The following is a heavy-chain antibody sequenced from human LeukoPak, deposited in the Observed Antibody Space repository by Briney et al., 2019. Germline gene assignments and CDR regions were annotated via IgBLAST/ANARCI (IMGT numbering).Heavy chain of an antibody. V-gene: IGHV4-59*01. CDR1: SDSISSYY. CDR3: AGGPSPETFQY. Sequence: SETLSLTCSAFSDSISSYYWSWIRQPPGKGLEWLGYFYSSGKINYNPSLKSRVFISVDTSKSQFSLKLSSVTAADTAVYYCAGGPSPETFQYWGQGTLVTVSS. J-gene: IGHJ1*01. CDR2: FYSSGKI.